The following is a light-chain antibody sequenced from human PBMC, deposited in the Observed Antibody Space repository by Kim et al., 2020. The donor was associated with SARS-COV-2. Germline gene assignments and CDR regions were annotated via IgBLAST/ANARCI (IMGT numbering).Light chain of an antibody. CDR3: QQFNNLPYT. J-gene: IGKJ2*01. CDR2: LAS. V-gene: IGKV1D-13*01. CDR1: QGINSA. Sequence: SAAVGDRVTITCRASQGINSALAWYQQKPGKPPNLLISLASNLESGVPSRFSGSGSGTDFTLTIDSLQPEDFATYYCQQFNNLPYTLGQGTKLEI.